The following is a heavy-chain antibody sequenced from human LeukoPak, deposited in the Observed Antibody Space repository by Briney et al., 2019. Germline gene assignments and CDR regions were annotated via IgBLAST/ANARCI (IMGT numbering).Heavy chain of an antibody. J-gene: IGHJ3*02. CDR3: ARARCSGGSCYFDAFDI. D-gene: IGHD2-15*01. CDR1: GGSISSYY. Sequence: SETLSLTCTVSGGSISSYYWSWIRQPPGKGLEWIGYIYYSGSTNYNPSLKSRVTISVDTSKNQFSLKLSSVTAADTAVYYCARARCSGGSCYFDAFDIWGQGTMVTVSS. V-gene: IGHV4-59*01. CDR2: IYYSGST.